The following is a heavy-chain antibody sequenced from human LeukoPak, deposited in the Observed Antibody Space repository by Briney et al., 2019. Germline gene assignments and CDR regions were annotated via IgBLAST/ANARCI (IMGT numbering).Heavy chain of an antibody. CDR3: ARLDGYSSSWYVNY. D-gene: IGHD6-13*01. CDR1: GGSISSYY. CDR2: IYYTGST. Sequence: SETLSLTCTVSGGSISSYYWSWIRQPPGKGLEWIGYIYYTGSTNYNPSLRSRVTISVDTSKNQFSLKLSSVTAADTAVCYCARLDGYSSSWYVNYWGQGSLVTVSS. V-gene: IGHV4-59*01. J-gene: IGHJ4*02.